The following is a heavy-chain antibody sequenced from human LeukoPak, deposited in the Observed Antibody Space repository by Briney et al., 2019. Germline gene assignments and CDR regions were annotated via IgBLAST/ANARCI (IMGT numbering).Heavy chain of an antibody. CDR3: AREEGPYFDC. CDR1: GFTFDDHG. J-gene: IGHJ4*02. CDR2: LNWNGDNT. V-gene: IGHV3-20*04. Sequence: GGSLRLPCAASGFTFDDHGMSWVRQAPGKGLEWVSALNWNGDNTGYADSVKGRFTISRDNAKKSLYLQMNSLTAEDTAFYYCAREEGPYFDCWGQGTLFTVSS.